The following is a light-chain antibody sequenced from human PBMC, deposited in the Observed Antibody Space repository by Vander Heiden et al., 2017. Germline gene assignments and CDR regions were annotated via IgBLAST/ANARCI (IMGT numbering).Light chain of an antibody. CDR3: SSYAGSNNLV. Sequence: QSALTQPPSAPGSPGPPVTISCPGTSTDVGAYDYVTWYQQHPSKAPKLEIYAVTQRPSWVPDRFSGAKSGNTASLTVAGLQAEDEADYFCSSYAGSNNLVFGGGTKLTVV. CDR2: AVT. V-gene: IGLV2-8*01. J-gene: IGLJ3*02. CDR1: STDVGAYDY.